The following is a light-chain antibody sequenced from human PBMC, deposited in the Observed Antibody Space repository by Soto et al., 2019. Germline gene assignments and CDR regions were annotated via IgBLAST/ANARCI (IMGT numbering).Light chain of an antibody. CDR2: EVT. Sequence: QLVLTQPASVSGSPGQSITISCTGTSSDVGGYNYVSWYQQHPGNAPKLMIYEVTNRPSGVSHRFSGSKSGNTASLTISGLQAEDEADYYCSSYTSSSTLVVFGGGTKLTVL. CDR1: SSDVGGYNY. J-gene: IGLJ2*01. V-gene: IGLV2-14*01. CDR3: SSYTSSSTLVV.